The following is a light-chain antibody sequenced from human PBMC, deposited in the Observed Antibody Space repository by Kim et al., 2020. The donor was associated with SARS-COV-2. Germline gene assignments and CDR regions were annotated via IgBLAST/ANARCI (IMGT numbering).Light chain of an antibody. CDR3: QQYGAYPWT. Sequence: DIQMTQSPSSLSASVGDRVIITCRASQDISHYLAWFQQKPGKAPKFLIYSASSLHKGVSSRFSGSGFGTDFTLTISSLQPEDFAVYYCQQYGAYPWTFGQGTKLEI. V-gene: IGKV1-16*01. CDR2: SAS. CDR1: QDISHY. J-gene: IGKJ2*01.